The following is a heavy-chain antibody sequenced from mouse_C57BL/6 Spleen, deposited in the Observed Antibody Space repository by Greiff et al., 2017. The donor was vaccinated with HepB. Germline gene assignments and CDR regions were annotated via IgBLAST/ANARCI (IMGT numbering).Heavy chain of an antibody. CDR3: AKPYGNYVGWFAY. J-gene: IGHJ3*01. V-gene: IGHV1-82*01. CDR1: GYAFSSSW. CDR2: IYPGDGDT. D-gene: IGHD2-1*01. Sequence: QVQLKQSGPELVKPGASVKISCKASGYAFSSSWMNWVKQRPGKGLEWIGRIYPGDGDTNYNGKFKGKATLTADKSSSTAYMQLSSLTSEDSAVYFCAKPYGNYVGWFAYWGQGTLVTVSA.